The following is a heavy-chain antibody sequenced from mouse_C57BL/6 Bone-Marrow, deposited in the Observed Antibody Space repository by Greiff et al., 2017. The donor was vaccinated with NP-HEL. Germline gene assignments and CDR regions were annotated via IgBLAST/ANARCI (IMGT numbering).Heavy chain of an antibody. V-gene: IGHV1-72*01. CDR2: IDPNSGGT. D-gene: IGHD1-1*01. CDR1: GFTFTSYW. Sequence: QVQLLQPGAELVKPGASVKLSCTASGFTFTSYWMHWVKQRPGRGLEWIGRIDPNSGGTKYNEKFKSKATLPVDKPTSTAYMQLSSLTSEDSAVYYCARCRSFITTVVGYWYFEVWGTGTTVTVAS. J-gene: IGHJ1*03. CDR3: ARCRSFITTVVGYWYFEV.